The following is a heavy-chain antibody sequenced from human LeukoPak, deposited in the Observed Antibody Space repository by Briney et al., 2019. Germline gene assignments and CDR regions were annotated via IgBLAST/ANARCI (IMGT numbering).Heavy chain of an antibody. D-gene: IGHD6-6*01. J-gene: IGHJ3*02. CDR2: INAGNGNT. CDR1: GGTFSSYA. V-gene: IGHV1-3*03. Sequence: ASVKVSCKASGGTFSSYAISWVRQAPGQGLEWMGWINAGNGNTKYSQEFQGRVTITRDPSASTAYMELSSLRSEDMAVYYRARAPGAAQGAFDIWGQGTMVTVSS. CDR3: ARAPGAAQGAFDI.